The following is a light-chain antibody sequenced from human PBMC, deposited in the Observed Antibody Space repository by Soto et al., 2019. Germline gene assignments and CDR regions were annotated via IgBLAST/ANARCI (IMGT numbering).Light chain of an antibody. J-gene: IGKJ1*01. CDR2: SAN. CDR3: LQHKSYPRT. Sequence: DILMTQSPSDMSASVGDRVTITCRASQDISNFLVWFQQRPGKVPKRLMYSANRLESGVPSRFSGSGSGTEFTLTISSLQPEDFATYYCLQHKSYPRTFGQGTKVEIK. CDR1: QDISNF. V-gene: IGKV1-17*03.